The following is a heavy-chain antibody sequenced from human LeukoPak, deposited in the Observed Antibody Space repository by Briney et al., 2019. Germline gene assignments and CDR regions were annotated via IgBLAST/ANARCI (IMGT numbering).Heavy chain of an antibody. CDR2: MNPNSGNT. J-gene: IGHJ3*02. V-gene: IGHV1-8*02. Sequence: VASVKVSCKPSGYTFTSYDINWVRQATGQGLEWMGWMNPNSGNTGYAQKFQGRVTMTRNTSISTAYMELSSLRSEDTAVYYCARGQWELAAFDIWGQGTMVTVSS. CDR3: ARGQWELAAFDI. D-gene: IGHD1-26*01. CDR1: GYTFTSYD.